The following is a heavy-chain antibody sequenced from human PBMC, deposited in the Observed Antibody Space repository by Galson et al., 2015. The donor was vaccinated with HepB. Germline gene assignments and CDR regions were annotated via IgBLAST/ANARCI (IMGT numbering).Heavy chain of an antibody. CDR3: ARGGRGQGNWFDP. V-gene: IGHV1-69*13. CDR1: GGTFSSYA. CDR2: IIPIFGTA. Sequence: SVKVSCKASGGTFSSYAISWVRQAPGQGLEWMGGIIPIFGTANYAQKFQGRVTITADESTSTAYMELSSLRSEDTAVYYCARGGRGQGNWFDPWGQGTLVTVSS. D-gene: IGHD3-10*01. J-gene: IGHJ5*02.